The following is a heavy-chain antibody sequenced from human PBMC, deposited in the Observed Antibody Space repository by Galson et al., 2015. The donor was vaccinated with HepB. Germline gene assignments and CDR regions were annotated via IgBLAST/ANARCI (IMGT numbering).Heavy chain of an antibody. J-gene: IGHJ4*02. V-gene: IGHV3-74*01. CDR3: TRDLTGPIDY. D-gene: IGHD3-9*01. CDR1: GFTFSSYG. CDR2: INTDGTRT. Sequence: SLRLSCAASGFTFSSYGMHWVRQTPGKGLVWVSRINTDGTRTNYADSVKGRFTISRDNAKNTLYLQMNSLRAEDTAVYYCTRDLTGPIDYWGQGTLVTVSS.